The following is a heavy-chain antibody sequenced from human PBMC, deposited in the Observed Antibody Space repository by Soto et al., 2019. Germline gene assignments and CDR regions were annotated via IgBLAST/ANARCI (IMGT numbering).Heavy chain of an antibody. CDR3: VRYPRSVGGSYRPDY. J-gene: IGHJ4*02. V-gene: IGHV3-74*01. CDR2: INSDGSIT. D-gene: IGHD3-16*02. CDR1: GLPFRSYW. Sequence: GGSERLTCASAGLPFRSYWRHWVRQIPEKGPVWVSRINSDGSITNYADAVKGRFTISRDNVKNTLYLQMNSLRAEDTAVYYCVRYPRSVGGSYRPDYWGQGTLVTVFS.